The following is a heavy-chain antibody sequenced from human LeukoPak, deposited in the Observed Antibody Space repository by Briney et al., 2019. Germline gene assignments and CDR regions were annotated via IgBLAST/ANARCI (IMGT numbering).Heavy chain of an antibody. V-gene: IGHV4-34*01. J-gene: IGHJ4*02. CDR2: INHSGST. D-gene: IGHD3-22*01. Sequence: SETLSLTCAVYGGSFSGYYWSWIRQPPGKGLEWIGEINHSGSTNYNPSLKSRVTISVDTSKNQFPLKLSSVTAADTAVYYCASPSPRGNYDSSGYYYYFDYWGQGTLVTVSS. CDR3: ASPSPRGNYDSSGYYYYFDY. CDR1: GGSFSGYY.